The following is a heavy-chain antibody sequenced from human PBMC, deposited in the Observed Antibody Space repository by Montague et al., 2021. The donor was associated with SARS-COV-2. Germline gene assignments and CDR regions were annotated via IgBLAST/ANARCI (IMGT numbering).Heavy chain of an antibody. CDR3: AKDLFRFNGIFDPFDL. V-gene: IGHV3-23*01. D-gene: IGHD3-3*01. CDR1: GFTFDNLA. J-gene: IGHJ3*01. CDR2: IGDVHQT. Sequence: SLRLSCAPSGFTFDNLASSWVRQVPGKGLEWVSTIGDVHQTFYADSVKGRFTIFRDNSKNKLFLQMDRLRAEDTATYFCAKDLFRFNGIFDPFDLWGHGTVVTVS.